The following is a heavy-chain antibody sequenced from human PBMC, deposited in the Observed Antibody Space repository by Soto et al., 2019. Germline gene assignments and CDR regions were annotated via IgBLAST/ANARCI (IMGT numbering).Heavy chain of an antibody. CDR2: ISSSSSYI. D-gene: IGHD2-15*01. V-gene: IGHV3-21*01. Sequence: PGGSLRLSCAASGFTFSSYSMNWVRQAPGKGLEWVSSISSSSSYIYYADSVKGRFTISRDNAKNSLYLQMNSLRAEDTAVYYCARDLRKATPVTWFRSNRFDPWGQGTLVTVSS. CDR3: ARDLRKATPVTWFRSNRFDP. CDR1: GFTFSSYS. J-gene: IGHJ5*02.